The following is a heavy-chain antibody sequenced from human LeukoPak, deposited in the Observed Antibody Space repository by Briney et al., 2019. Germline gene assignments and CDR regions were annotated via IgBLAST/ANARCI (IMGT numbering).Heavy chain of an antibody. J-gene: IGHJ4*02. CDR2: IYYSGST. CDR1: GGSISSSSYY. Sequence: PSETLSLTCTVSGGSISSSSYYWGWIRQPPGKGLEWIGSIYYSGSTYYNPSLKSRVTISVGTSKNQFSLKLSAVTAADTAVYYCARLGYDQLLSLFDYWGQGTLVTVSS. CDR3: ARLGYDQLLSLFDY. D-gene: IGHD2-2*01. V-gene: IGHV4-39*01.